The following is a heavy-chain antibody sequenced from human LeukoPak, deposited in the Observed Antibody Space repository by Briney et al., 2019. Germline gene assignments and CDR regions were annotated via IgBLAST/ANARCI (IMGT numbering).Heavy chain of an antibody. D-gene: IGHD5-12*01. V-gene: IGHV3-30*03. J-gene: IGHJ5*02. CDR1: GFTFSSYG. CDR3: ARETVDIVATTWFDP. CDR2: ISYDGSNK. Sequence: GGSLRLSCAASGFTFSSYGMHWVRQAPGKGLEWVAVISYDGSNKYYADSVKGRFTISRDNSKNTLYLQMNSLRAEDTAVYYCARETVDIVATTWFDPWGQGTLVTVSS.